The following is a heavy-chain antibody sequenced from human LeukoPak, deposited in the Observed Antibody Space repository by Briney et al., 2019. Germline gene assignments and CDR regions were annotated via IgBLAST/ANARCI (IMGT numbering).Heavy chain of an antibody. CDR1: GYTFTGYY. CDR2: VNPNSGDT. D-gene: IGHD3-22*01. J-gene: IGHJ4*02. CDR3: ARGEYYYDSSGYYRFDY. Sequence: GASVKVSCKASGYTFTGYYLHWVRQASGQGLEWMGCVNPNSGDTNYAQKFQGSVTMTRDTSISTVYMELSRLRSDDTAVYYCARGEYYYDSSGYYRFDYWGQGTLVTVSS. V-gene: IGHV1-2*02.